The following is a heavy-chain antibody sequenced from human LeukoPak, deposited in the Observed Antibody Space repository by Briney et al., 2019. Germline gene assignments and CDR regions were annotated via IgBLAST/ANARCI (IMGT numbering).Heavy chain of an antibody. CDR2: INHSGST. J-gene: IGHJ5*02. CDR3: ARSVVDIVATGTLNWFDP. Sequence: SETLSLTCAVYGGSFSGYYWSWIRQPPGKGLEWIGEINHSGSTNYNPSLKSRVTMSVDTSKNQFSLKLSSVTAADTAVYYCARSVVDIVATGTLNWFDPWGQGTLVTVSS. V-gene: IGHV4-34*01. CDR1: GGSFSGYY. D-gene: IGHD5-12*01.